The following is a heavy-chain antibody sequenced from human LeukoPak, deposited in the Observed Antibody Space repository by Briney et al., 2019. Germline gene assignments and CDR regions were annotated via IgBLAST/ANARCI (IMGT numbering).Heavy chain of an antibody. Sequence: SETLSLTCTVSGGSISSYYWSWIRQPAGKGLEWIGRIYTSGSTNYDPSLKSRVTMSVDTSKNQFSLKLSSVTAADTAVYYCASTELPDYYYYYYYMDVWGKGTTVTVSS. J-gene: IGHJ6*03. CDR2: IYTSGST. CDR1: GGSISSYY. V-gene: IGHV4-4*07. CDR3: ASTELPDYYYYYYYMDV. D-gene: IGHD1-7*01.